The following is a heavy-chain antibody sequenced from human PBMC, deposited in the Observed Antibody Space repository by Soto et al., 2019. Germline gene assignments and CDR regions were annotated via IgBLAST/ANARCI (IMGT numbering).Heavy chain of an antibody. D-gene: IGHD6-13*01. CDR2: IYHSGST. Sequence: SETLSLTCAVSGGSISSGGYSWSWIRQPPGKGLEWIGNIYHSGSTYYNPSLKSRVTISVDRSKNQFSLKLSSVTAADTAVYYCARILAAAGTGNYYYYCMDVWGQGTTVTVSS. CDR3: ARILAAAGTGNYYYYCMDV. CDR1: GGSISSGGYS. J-gene: IGHJ6*02. V-gene: IGHV4-30-2*01.